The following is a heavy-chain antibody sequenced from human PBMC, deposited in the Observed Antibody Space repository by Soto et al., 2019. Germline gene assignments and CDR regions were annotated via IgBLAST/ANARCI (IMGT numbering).Heavy chain of an antibody. CDR2: ISGSGGAT. Sequence: GGSLRLSCAASGFTFSAYAMSWVRQAPGKGLEWVSVISGSGGATYYADSVKGRFTISRDNSKNTLYLQMNSLRAEDTAVYYCARQEYITTWYLKYWGQGTLVTV. V-gene: IGHV3-23*01. D-gene: IGHD6-13*01. CDR3: ARQEYITTWYLKY. J-gene: IGHJ4*02. CDR1: GFTFSAYA.